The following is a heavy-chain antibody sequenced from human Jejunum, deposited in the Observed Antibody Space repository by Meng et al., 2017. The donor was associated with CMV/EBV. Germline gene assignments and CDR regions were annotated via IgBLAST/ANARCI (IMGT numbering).Heavy chain of an antibody. J-gene: IGHJ1*01. V-gene: IGHV4-38-2*02. Sequence: CTVSGYSISSGYNWDWIRQPPGKGLGWIGNIYHSGNNIYNPSLKSRVTISVDTSKNQFSLKLSSVTAAATAVYYCARHSATAEASWGQCPLVTVSS. CDR1: GYSISSGYN. D-gene: IGHD5-18*01. CDR3: ARHSATAEAS. CDR2: IYHSGNN.